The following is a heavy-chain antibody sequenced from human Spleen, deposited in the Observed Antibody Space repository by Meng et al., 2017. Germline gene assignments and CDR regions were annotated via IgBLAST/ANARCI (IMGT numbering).Heavy chain of an antibody. CDR2: IWYDGSNQ. CDR3: ARMLPDSSGWYSFDY. V-gene: IGHV3-33*01. Sequence: GESLKISCVASGFTFSSYGMHWVRQTPGKGLEWVATIWYDGSNQYYADSVKGRFTISRDNSKNTQYVLMNSLRAEDTAVYYCARMLPDSSGWYSFDYWGQGTLVTVSS. CDR1: GFTFSSYG. D-gene: IGHD6-19*01. J-gene: IGHJ4*02.